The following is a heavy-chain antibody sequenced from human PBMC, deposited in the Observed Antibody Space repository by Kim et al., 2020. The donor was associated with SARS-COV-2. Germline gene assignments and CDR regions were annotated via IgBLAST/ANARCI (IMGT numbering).Heavy chain of an antibody. V-gene: IGHV4-34*01. CDR2: GSN. J-gene: IGHJ4*02. CDR3: ARVGISRTY. Sequence: GSNTCNTSLKNRVTISVDTSKTQFALKLSSVTAADTAVYYCARVGISRTYWGQGTLVTVSS.